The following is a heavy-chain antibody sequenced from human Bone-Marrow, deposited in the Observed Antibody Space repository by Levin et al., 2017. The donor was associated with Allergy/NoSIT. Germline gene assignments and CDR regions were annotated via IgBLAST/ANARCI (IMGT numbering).Heavy chain of an antibody. J-gene: IGHJ4*02. CDR3: ARAGRRSDWNPYYFDY. CDR1: GFTFSSYA. V-gene: IGHV3-33*01. Sequence: GESLKISCAASGFTFSSYAMHWVRQAPGKGLEWVAFIWFDGTNKYYADSVKGRFTISRDNSKNTLYLQMNSLRAEDTAVYYCARAGRRSDWNPYYFDYWGQGTLVTVSS. D-gene: IGHD6-19*01. CDR2: IWFDGTNK.